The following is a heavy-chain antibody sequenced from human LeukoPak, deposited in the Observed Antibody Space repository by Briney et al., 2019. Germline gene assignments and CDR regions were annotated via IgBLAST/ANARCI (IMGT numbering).Heavy chain of an antibody. Sequence: GGSLRLSCAASGFSFRSYEMNWVRQAPGKGLEWISYISNIDTTTYYADSVKGRFTISRDNANNSLYLQMNSLSLEDTAVYYCARDKRGLTGYNNYGMDVWGQGTTVTVSS. CDR1: GFSFRSYE. CDR2: ISNIDTTT. V-gene: IGHV3-48*03. CDR3: ARDKRGLTGYNNYGMDV. J-gene: IGHJ6*02. D-gene: IGHD1-14*01.